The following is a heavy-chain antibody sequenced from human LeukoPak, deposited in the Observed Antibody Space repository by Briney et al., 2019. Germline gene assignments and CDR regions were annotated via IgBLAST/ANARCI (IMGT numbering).Heavy chain of an antibody. V-gene: IGHV1-69*04. J-gene: IGHJ4*02. D-gene: IGHD3-22*01. CDR2: IIPIFGVA. Sequence: SVKVSCKASGGTFSSYAISWVRQAPGQRLEWMGRIIPIFGVANYAQKFQGRVTITADKSTSTAYMELSSLRSEDTAVYYCARGSYYDSSGYSSDYWGQGTLVTVSS. CDR1: GGTFSSYA. CDR3: ARGSYYDSSGYSSDY.